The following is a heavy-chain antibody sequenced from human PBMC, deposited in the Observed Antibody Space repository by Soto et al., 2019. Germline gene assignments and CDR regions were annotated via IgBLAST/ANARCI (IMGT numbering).Heavy chain of an antibody. CDR2: IYYSGST. J-gene: IGHJ5*02. Sequence: WETLSLTCTVSGGSISSYYWSWIRQPPGKGLEWIGYIYYSGSTNYNPSLKSRVTISVDTSKNQFSLKLSSVTAADTAVYYCARCSEGPENWFDPWGQGTLVTVSS. CDR3: ARCSEGPENWFDP. CDR1: GGSISSYY. D-gene: IGHD6-19*01. V-gene: IGHV4-59*01.